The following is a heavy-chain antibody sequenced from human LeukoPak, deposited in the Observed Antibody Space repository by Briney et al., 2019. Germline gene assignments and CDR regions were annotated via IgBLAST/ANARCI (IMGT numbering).Heavy chain of an antibody. J-gene: IGHJ4*02. CDR3: ARGKRWELLIDY. CDR2: INPRGGSA. D-gene: IGHD1-26*01. V-gene: IGHV1-46*01. Sequence: ASVKVSCKASGYTFTSYYMHWVRQAPGQGFEWMGIINPRGGSASSAQKFQGRVTLTRDTSTSTVYMELRSLRSDDTAVYYCARGKRWELLIDYWGQGTLVTVSS. CDR1: GYTFTSYY.